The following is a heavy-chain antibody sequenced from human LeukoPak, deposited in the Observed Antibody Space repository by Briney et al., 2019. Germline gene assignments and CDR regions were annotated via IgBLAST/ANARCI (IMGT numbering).Heavy chain of an antibody. Sequence: ASVKVSCKASGYTFISYYIDWVRQAPGQGLEWMGWINPNSGGTNYAQNFQDRVTMTRDTPISTAYMELNRLKSDDTAVYYCARDYGWELLPYYFDYWGQGTLVTVSS. V-gene: IGHV1-2*02. D-gene: IGHD1-26*01. J-gene: IGHJ4*02. CDR2: INPNSGGT. CDR3: ARDYGWELLPYYFDY. CDR1: GYTFISYY.